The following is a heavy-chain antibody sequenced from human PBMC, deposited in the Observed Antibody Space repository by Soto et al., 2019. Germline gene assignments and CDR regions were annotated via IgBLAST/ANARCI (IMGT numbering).Heavy chain of an antibody. V-gene: IGHV3-23*01. CDR2: ISGGGGSI. Sequence: GGSLRLSCAASGFTFSNYAMHWVRQAPGKGLEWVSGISGGGGSIYYADSVKGRFIISRDNSKNTLYLQMNSLRAEDTAVYYCAKEIVLMSGDAFDIWGQGTMVTVSS. CDR3: AKEIVLMSGDAFDI. D-gene: IGHD2-8*01. J-gene: IGHJ3*02. CDR1: GFTFSNYA.